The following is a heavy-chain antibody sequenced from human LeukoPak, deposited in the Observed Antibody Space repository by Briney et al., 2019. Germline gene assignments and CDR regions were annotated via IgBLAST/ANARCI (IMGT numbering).Heavy chain of an antibody. D-gene: IGHD3-10*01. CDR3: AKGSSAGRPYYFDY. CDR1: GFTFSSYS. V-gene: IGHV3-23*01. Sequence: GGSLRLSCAASGFTFSSYSMNWVRQAPGKGLEWVSAISHASEYTYHADSVKGRFTISRDNSKNTLYLQMNSLRAEDTAMYYCAKGSSAGRPYYFDYWGQGTLVTVSS. CDR2: ISHASEYT. J-gene: IGHJ4*02.